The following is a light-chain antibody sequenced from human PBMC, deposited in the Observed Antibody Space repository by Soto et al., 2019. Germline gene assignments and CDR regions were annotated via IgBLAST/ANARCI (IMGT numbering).Light chain of an antibody. CDR3: QQYNSYSPWT. V-gene: IGKV1-5*01. J-gene: IGKJ1*01. CDR1: QRISSW. Sequence: DIQMTQSPSTLSASVGDRVTITCRAGQRISSWLAWYQQKPGKAPKLLIYDASSLESGVPSRFSGSGSGTEFTLSISSLQPGDFAIYYCQQYNSYSPWTFGQGTKVEIK. CDR2: DAS.